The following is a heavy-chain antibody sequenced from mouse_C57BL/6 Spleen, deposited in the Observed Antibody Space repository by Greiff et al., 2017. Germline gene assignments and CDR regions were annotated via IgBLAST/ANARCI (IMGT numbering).Heavy chain of an antibody. V-gene: IGHV5-17*01. CDR1: GFTFSDYG. J-gene: IGHJ2*01. Sequence: DVQLVESGGGLVKPGGSLKLSCAASGFTFSDYGMHWVRQAPGQGLEWVAYISRGSSTIYYADTVKGRFTLSRDNAKSTLFLQMTSLRSEDTAMYYCARDGSSSFDDWGKGTTLTVSS. CDR2: ISRGSSTI. D-gene: IGHD1-1*01. CDR3: ARDGSSSFDD.